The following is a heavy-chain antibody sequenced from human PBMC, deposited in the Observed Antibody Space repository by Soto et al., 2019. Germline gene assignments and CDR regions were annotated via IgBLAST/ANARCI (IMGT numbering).Heavy chain of an antibody. Sequence: QVQLVQSGAEVKKPGASVKASCKASGYTFTSYYIHWVRQAPGQGLEWMGIFNPTGDTASYAQKLQGRVTMTRDTSTGTAYMELGSLRSEYTAVYYCARGGRIVDTGIGYYYYHAMDVWGQGTTVTVS. CDR1: GYTFTSYY. J-gene: IGHJ6*02. V-gene: IGHV1-46*01. CDR3: ARGGRIVDTGIGYYYYHAMDV. CDR2: FNPTGDTA. D-gene: IGHD5-18*01.